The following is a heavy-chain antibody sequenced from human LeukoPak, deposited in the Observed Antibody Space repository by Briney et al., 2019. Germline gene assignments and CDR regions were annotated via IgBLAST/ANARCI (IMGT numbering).Heavy chain of an antibody. CDR3: ARVKNGYFDY. J-gene: IGHJ4*02. V-gene: IGHV6-1*01. D-gene: IGHD1-1*01. CDR2: IYYRSKWYG. CDR1: GDSVSSTSAG. Sequence: HALSLTCAISGDSVSSTSAGWNWLRQSPSRGLEWLGRIYYRSKWYGDSSVSVKSRIQINADTSKNQLSLQLSSVTPEDTAIYYCARVKNGYFDYWGQGTLVTVPS.